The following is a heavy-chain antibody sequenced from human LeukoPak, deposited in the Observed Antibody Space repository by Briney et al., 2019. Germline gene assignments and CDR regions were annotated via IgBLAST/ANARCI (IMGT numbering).Heavy chain of an antibody. V-gene: IGHV4-4*07. D-gene: IGHD2-15*01. CDR2: IYTRGST. J-gene: IGHJ3*02. CDR3: DTGRYCSADICSGGDAFDI. CDR1: GGSINNYY. Sequence: SETLSLTCTVSGGSINNYYRSWIRQPAGKGLEWIGRIYTRGSTNYNPSLKSRVTMSVDTSKNQFSLKLSSVTAADTAVYYCDTGRYCSADICSGGDAFDIWGQGTMVSVSS.